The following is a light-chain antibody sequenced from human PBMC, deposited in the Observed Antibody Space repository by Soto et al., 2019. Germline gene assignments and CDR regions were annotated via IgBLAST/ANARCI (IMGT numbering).Light chain of an antibody. CDR2: GAS. CDR3: QQYDSWPHT. Sequence: EIVMTQSPATLSVSPGERVTISCGASQSISGDLAWYQQKPGQAPRLVIYGASTRATGVPARFSGSGSATEFTLTISSLQSADFAVYYCQQYDSWPHTFGLGTSLEIK. CDR1: QSISGD. V-gene: IGKV3-15*01. J-gene: IGKJ2*01.